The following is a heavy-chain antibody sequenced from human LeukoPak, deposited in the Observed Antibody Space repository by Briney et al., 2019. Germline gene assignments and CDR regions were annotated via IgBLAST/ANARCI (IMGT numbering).Heavy chain of an antibody. CDR2: IYYSGST. CDR1: GGSISSGGYY. CDR3: ARDRQQLGNFDY. D-gene: IGHD6-13*01. J-gene: IGHJ4*02. V-gene: IGHV4-31*03. Sequence: SQTLSLTCTVSGGSISSGGYYWSWIRQHPGKGLEWIGYIYYSGSTYYNPSLKSRVTISVDTSKNQFSLKLSSVTAADTAVYYCARDRQQLGNFDYWGQGTLVTVSS.